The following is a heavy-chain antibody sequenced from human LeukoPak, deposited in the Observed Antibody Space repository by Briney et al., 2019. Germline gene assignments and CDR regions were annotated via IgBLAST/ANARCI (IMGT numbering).Heavy chain of an antibody. D-gene: IGHD6-19*01. J-gene: IGHJ4*02. V-gene: IGHV4-34*01. CDR3: ARGTLEVADRNFDY. CDR1: GGSFSGYY. CDR2: INHSGST. Sequence: SETLSLTCAVYGGSFSGYYWSWIRQPPGKGLEWIGEINHSGSTNYNPSLKSRVTISVDTSKNQFSLKLSSVTAADTAVYYCARGTLEVADRNFDYWGQGTLVTVSS.